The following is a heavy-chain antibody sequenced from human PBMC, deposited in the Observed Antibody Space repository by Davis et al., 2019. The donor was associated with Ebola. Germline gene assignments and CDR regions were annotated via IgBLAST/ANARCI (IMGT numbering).Heavy chain of an antibody. CDR3: ARDKGPYNWFDP. CDR1: GGSISSYY. J-gene: IGHJ5*02. Sequence: SETLSLTCTVSGGSISSYYWSWIRQPPGKGLEWIGYIYHSGSTYYNPSLKSRVTISVDTSKNQFSLKLSSVTAADTAVYYCARDKGPYNWFDPWGQGTLVTVSS. V-gene: IGHV4-30-2*05. CDR2: IYHSGST.